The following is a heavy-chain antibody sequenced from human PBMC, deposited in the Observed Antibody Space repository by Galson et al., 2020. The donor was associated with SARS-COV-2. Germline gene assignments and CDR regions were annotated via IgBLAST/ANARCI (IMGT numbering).Heavy chain of an antibody. J-gene: IGHJ4*02. Sequence: GESLKISCAASGFTFSSYAMTWVRQAPGKGLEWVSGISGSGASTYYADSVKGRFTISRDNSKNTLYLEMNSLRAEDTALYYCAKAIEWAVLAAFDYWVQGILVTVSS. CDR3: AKAIEWAVLAAFDY. CDR2: ISGSGAST. CDR1: GFTFSSYA. V-gene: IGHV3-23*01. D-gene: IGHD2-2*01.